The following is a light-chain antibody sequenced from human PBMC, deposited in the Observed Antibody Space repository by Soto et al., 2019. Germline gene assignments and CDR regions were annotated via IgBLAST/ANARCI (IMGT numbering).Light chain of an antibody. CDR3: QQYHSYRT. Sequence: DDQMSKSAATGSAYVGDRGTISFRASQSISKWLAWYQQKPGKAPKLLMYDVSSLESGVPSRFSGSGSGTEFTLTISSLQSDDFATYYCQQYHSYRTFGQGTKVDI. J-gene: IGKJ1*01. CDR1: QSISKW. CDR2: DVS. V-gene: IGKV1-5*01.